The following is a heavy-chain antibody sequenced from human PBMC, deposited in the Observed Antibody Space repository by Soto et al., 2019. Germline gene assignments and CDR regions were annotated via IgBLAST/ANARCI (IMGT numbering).Heavy chain of an antibody. V-gene: IGHV1-2*04. CDR1: GYTFTGYY. CDR2: INPNSGGT. J-gene: IGHJ4*02. D-gene: IGHD2-2*01. Sequence: QVQLVQSGAEVKKPGASVKVSCRASGYTFTGYYMHWVRQAPGQGLEWMGWINPNSGGTNYAQNFQGWVTMTRDTCISTAYMELSRLRSDDTAVYYCARTHCSSTRCYVGSWDYWGQGTLVTVSS. CDR3: ARTHCSSTRCYVGSWDY.